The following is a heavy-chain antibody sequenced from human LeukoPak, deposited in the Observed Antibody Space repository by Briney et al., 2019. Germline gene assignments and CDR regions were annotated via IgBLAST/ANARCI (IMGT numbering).Heavy chain of an antibody. V-gene: IGHV3-23*01. J-gene: IGHJ6*03. CDR1: GFTFSSYA. CDR3: AKGGYSIAAYYYYYYMDV. D-gene: IGHD6-25*01. CDR2: ISGSGGST. Sequence: GGSLRLSCAASGFTFSSYAMSWVRQAPGKGLEWVSAISGSGGSTYYADSVKGRFTISRDNSKNTLYLQMNSLRAEDTAVYYCAKGGYSIAAYYYYYYMDVWGEGTTVTVSS.